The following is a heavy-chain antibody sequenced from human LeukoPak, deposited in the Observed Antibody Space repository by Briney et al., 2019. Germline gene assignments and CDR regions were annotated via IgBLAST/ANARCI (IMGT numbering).Heavy chain of an antibody. J-gene: IGHJ3*02. CDR1: GYTFTNFD. CDR2: MNFNGGYT. Sequence: GASVKVSCKASGYTFTNFDINWVRQAPGQGLEWMGWMNFNGGYTGYAQKFRDRVIMTRDASITTAYMELRSLRSEDTALYFCARGLRDSLTGNDVLDMWGLGTMVIVSS. CDR3: ARGLRDSLTGNDVLDM. V-gene: IGHV1-8*01. D-gene: IGHD3-9*01.